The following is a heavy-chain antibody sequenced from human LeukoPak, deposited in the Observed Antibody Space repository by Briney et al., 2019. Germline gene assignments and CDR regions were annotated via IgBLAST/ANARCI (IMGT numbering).Heavy chain of an antibody. J-gene: IGHJ6*02. D-gene: IGHD3-9*01. V-gene: IGHV4-4*07. Sequence: SETLSLTCTVSGGSIKSFYWSWLRQPAGKGLEWVGRVFSRGTTNYNPSLKSRVTLSLHKSKHQLSLKLSSVTAADTAVYYCARGRYDNLTGHLARLDVWGQGTTVIVSS. CDR2: VFSRGTT. CDR1: GGSIKSFY. CDR3: ARGRYDNLTGHLARLDV.